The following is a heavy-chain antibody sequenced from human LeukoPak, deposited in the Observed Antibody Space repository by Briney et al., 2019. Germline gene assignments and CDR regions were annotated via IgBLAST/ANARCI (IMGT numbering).Heavy chain of an antibody. CDR2: FDPEDGET. D-gene: IGHD3-22*01. Sequence: ASVKVSCKVSGYTLTELSMHWVRQAPGKGLEWMGGFDPEDGETIYAQKFQGRVTVTEDTSTDTAYMELSSLRSEDTAVYYRATAHLPMIVDLSYYYGMDVWGQGTTVTVSS. CDR3: ATAHLPMIVDLSYYYGMDV. V-gene: IGHV1-24*01. J-gene: IGHJ6*02. CDR1: GYTLTELS.